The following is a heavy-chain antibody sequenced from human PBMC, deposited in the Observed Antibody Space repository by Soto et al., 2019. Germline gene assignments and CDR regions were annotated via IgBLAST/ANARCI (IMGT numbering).Heavy chain of an antibody. V-gene: IGHV3-23*01. CDR2: MSGSGGST. J-gene: IGHJ4*02. D-gene: IGHD6-13*01. CDR3: AKGDLEIAAGYLLWVY. CDR1: GFTFSSYA. Sequence: PGGSLRLSCAASGFTFSSYAMSWVRQAPGKGLEWVSAMSGSGGSTYYADSVKGRFTISRDNSKNTLYLQMNSLRAEDTAVYYGAKGDLEIAAGYLLWVYWGQGTLVTVSS.